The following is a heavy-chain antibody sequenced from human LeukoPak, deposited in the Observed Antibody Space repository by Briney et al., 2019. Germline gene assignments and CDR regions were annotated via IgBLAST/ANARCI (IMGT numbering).Heavy chain of an antibody. CDR1: GFTFSNAW. CDR2: IKSKTDGGTT. V-gene: IGHV3-15*01. J-gene: IGHJ5*02. CDR3: TTGGSRGSDNWFDP. Sequence: PGGSLRLSCAASGFTFSNAWMSWVRQAPGKGLEWVGRIKSKTDGGTTDYAAPVKGRFTISRDDSKNTLYLQMNSLKTEDTAVYYCTTGGSRGSDNWFDPWGQGTLVTVSS.